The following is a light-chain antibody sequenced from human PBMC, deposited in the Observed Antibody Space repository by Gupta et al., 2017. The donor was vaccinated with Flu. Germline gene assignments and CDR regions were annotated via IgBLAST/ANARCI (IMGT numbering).Light chain of an antibody. Sequence: EIVLTQSPATLSLSPGERATLSCRASQSVSSYLAWYQQKPGQAPRLLIYDASNRDTGIPARFSGSGCGKDFTLTISSREPEDFAFYYCQQHSNCPSFTFGQGTKVEIK. J-gene: IGKJ2*01. V-gene: IGKV3-11*01. CDR1: QSVSSY. CDR2: DAS. CDR3: QQHSNCPSFT.